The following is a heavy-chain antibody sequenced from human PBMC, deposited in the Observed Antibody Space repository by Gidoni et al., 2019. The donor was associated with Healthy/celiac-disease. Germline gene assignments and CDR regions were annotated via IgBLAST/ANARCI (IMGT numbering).Heavy chain of an antibody. CDR2: IYYSGST. D-gene: IGHD2-21*02. Sequence: QVQLQESGPGLVKPSETLSLTCTVSGGSISSYYWSWIRQPPGKGLEWIGYIYYSGSTNYNPALKSRVTISVDTSKNQFSLKLSSVTAADTAVYYCARGDVALLPVYYYGMDVWGQGTTVTVSS. CDR3: ARGDVALLPVYYYGMDV. J-gene: IGHJ6*02. CDR1: GGSISSYY. V-gene: IGHV4-59*01.